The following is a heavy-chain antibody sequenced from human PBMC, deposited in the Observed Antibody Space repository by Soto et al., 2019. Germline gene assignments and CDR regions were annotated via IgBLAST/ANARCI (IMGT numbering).Heavy chain of an antibody. D-gene: IGHD3-9*01. Sequence: ASVKVSCKASGYTFTSYGISWGRQAPGQGLEWMGWISAYNGNTNYAQKLQGRVTMTTDTSTSTAYMELRSLRSDDTAVYYCARDLGATYYDILTGDYGMDVWGQGTTVTVSS. J-gene: IGHJ6*02. CDR3: ARDLGATYYDILTGDYGMDV. V-gene: IGHV1-18*04. CDR2: ISAYNGNT. CDR1: GYTFTSYG.